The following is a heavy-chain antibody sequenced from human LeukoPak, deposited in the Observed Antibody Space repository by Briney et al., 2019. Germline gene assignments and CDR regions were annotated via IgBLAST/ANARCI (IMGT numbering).Heavy chain of an antibody. CDR3: AKDFWSGYYSGYFDY. Sequence: GGSLRLSCAASGFTFSTYAMSWVRQAPGKGLEWVSPISGSGGSTYYADSVRGRFTISRYNSKNTLYLQMNSLRAEDTAVYYCAKDFWSGYYSGYFDYWGQGTLVTVSS. D-gene: IGHD3-3*01. J-gene: IGHJ4*02. CDR2: ISGSGGST. CDR1: GFTFSTYA. V-gene: IGHV3-23*01.